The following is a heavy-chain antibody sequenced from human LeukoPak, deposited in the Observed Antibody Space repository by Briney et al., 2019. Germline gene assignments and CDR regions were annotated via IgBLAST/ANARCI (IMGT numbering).Heavy chain of an antibody. Sequence: PGGSLRLSCAASGFTFRNAWMTWVRQAPGKGLEWVGRIKSKTDGGTTDYAAPVKVRFTISRDDSKNTLYLQMNSLKTEDTALYYCTTTYNYDSSGSIVDYWGQGTLVTVFS. CDR3: TTTYNYDSSGSIVDY. CDR2: IKSKTDGGTT. CDR1: GFTFRNAW. J-gene: IGHJ4*02. D-gene: IGHD3-22*01. V-gene: IGHV3-15*01.